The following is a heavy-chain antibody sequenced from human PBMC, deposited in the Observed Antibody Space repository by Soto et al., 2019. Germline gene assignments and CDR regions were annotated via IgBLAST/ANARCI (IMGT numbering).Heavy chain of an antibody. CDR1: GDSVSSNSAA. CDR2: TYYRSKWYN. D-gene: IGHD6-13*01. Sequence: SQTLSLTCAISGDSVSSNSAAWNWIRQSPSRGLEWLGRTYYRSKWYNDYAVSVKSRITITPDTSKNQFSLQLNSVTPEDTAVYYCAKDREGGRSSSGLYGMDVWGQGTTVTVSS. J-gene: IGHJ6*02. CDR3: AKDREGGRSSSGLYGMDV. V-gene: IGHV6-1*01.